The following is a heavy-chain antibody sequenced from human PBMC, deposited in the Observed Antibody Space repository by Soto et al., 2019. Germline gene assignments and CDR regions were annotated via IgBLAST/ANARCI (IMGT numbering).Heavy chain of an antibody. CDR3: ATDMGVGYSSSS. D-gene: IGHD6-6*01. CDR2: FDPEDGKT. Sequence: QVQLVQSGAEVKKPGASVKVSCKVSGYTLTELSMHWVRQAPGKGPDWMGGFDPEDGKTIYAQKFQGRVITTEDTSTDTAYMELRSVRSEDTAVYYCATDMGVGYSSSSCGQGSLVTVSS. V-gene: IGHV1-24*01. CDR1: GYTLTELS. J-gene: IGHJ5*02.